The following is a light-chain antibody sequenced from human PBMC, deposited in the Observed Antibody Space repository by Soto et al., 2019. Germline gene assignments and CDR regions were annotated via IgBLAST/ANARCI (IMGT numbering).Light chain of an antibody. CDR3: QKYDSAPWT. J-gene: IGKJ1*01. Sequence: DIEMTQSPSSLSASVGDRVTITCRASQGLSNYLAWYQQRPGKVPKLLIYAASTLQSGVPSRFSGSGSGTDFTLTISSRQPEDVATYYCQKYDSAPWTFGQWTECEIK. CDR2: AAS. CDR1: QGLSNY. V-gene: IGKV1-27*01.